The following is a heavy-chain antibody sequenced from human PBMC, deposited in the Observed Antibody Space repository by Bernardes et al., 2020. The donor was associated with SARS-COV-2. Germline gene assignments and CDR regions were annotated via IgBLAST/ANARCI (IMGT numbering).Heavy chain of an antibody. CDR1: GYTFTSYG. V-gene: IGHV1-18*04. Sequence: ASVKVSCKASGYTFTSYGISWVRQAPGQGLEWMGWISAYNGNTNYAQKLQGRVTMTTDTSTSTAYMELRSLRSDDTAVYYCAKNAIGDSSGYYLDYWGQGTLVTVSS. CDR3: AKNAIGDSSGYYLDY. D-gene: IGHD3-22*01. J-gene: IGHJ4*02. CDR2: ISAYNGNT.